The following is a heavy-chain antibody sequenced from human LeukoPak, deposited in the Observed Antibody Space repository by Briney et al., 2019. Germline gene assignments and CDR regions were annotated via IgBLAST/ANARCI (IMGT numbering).Heavy chain of an antibody. Sequence: PSETLSLTCTVSGGSISSYYWSWIRQPPGKGLEWIGYIYYSGSTNYNPSLKSRVTISVDTSKNQFSLKLYSVTAADTAVYYCARHKIAVAGNLLDYWGQGILVTVSS. J-gene: IGHJ4*02. CDR2: IYYSGST. CDR1: GGSISSYY. D-gene: IGHD6-19*01. V-gene: IGHV4-59*08. CDR3: ARHKIAVAGNLLDY.